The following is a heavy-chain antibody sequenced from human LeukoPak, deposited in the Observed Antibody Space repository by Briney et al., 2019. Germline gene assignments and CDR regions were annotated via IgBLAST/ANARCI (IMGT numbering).Heavy chain of an antibody. Sequence: GASVTVSFKASVYTFTIYGISWVRQAPGQGLEWMGWMSANNGNTSYAQKLQGRVTMTRDTSISTAYMELRSLRSDDTAVYYCARRGDYYYYMDVWGKGTTVTVSS. V-gene: IGHV1-18*01. CDR3: ARRGDYYYYMDV. CDR2: MSANNGNT. CDR1: VYTFTIYG. J-gene: IGHJ6*03.